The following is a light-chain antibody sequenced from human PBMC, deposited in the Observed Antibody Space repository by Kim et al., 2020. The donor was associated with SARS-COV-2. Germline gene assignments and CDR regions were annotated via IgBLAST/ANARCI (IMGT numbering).Light chain of an antibody. CDR3: QQYDTWPPWT. CDR1: QSVNSR. CDR2: GAS. J-gene: IGKJ1*01. V-gene: IGKV3-15*01. Sequence: SPGERATLSCRARQSVNSRLAWYQEKPGQAPRLLIYGASTRATDVPARFSGSGSGTEFTLTISSLQSEDFALYYCQQYDTWPPWTFGLGTKVDIK.